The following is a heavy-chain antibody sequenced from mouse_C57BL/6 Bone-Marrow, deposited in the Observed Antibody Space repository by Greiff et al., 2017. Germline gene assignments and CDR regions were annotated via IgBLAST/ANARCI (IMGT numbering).Heavy chain of an antibody. D-gene: IGHD2-13*01. CDR3: AKPGYGDYDWYFDV. CDR2: IWRGGST. CDR1: GFSLTSYG. J-gene: IGHJ1*03. Sequence: QVQLKESGPGLVQPSQSLSITCTVSGFSLTSYGVHWVRQSPGKGLEWLGVIWRGGSTDYNAAFMSRLSITKDNSKSQVFFKMNSLQADDTAIYYCAKPGYGDYDWYFDVWGTGTTVTVSS. V-gene: IGHV2-5*01.